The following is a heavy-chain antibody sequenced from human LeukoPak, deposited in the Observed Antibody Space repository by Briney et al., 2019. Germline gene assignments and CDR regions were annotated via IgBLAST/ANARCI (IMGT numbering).Heavy chain of an antibody. D-gene: IGHD4-17*01. CDR3: ARELTTNAFDI. CDR1: GGSISSGDYY. J-gene: IGHJ3*02. V-gene: IGHV4-30-4*08. CDR2: IYYSGST. Sequence: PSQTLSLTCSVSGGSISSGDYYWSWIRQPPGKGLEWIGYIYYSGSTYYNPSLKSRVIISVDTSKNQFSLKLSSVTAADTAVYYCARELTTNAFDIWGQGTMVTVSS.